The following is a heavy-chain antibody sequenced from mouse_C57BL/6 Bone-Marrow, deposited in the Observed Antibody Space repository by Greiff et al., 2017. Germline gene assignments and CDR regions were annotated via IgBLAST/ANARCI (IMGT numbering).Heavy chain of an antibody. Sequence: EVQLQQSGPELVKPGASVKISCKASGYSFTDYNMNWVKQSNGKSLEWIGVITPNYGTTSSNQKFKGKATLTVAQSSSTSYMQLNSLTSEDAAVYYCARYRYYYGSSLDYWGQGTTLTVAS. CDR1: GYSFTDYN. CDR2: ITPNYGTT. D-gene: IGHD1-1*01. CDR3: ARYRYYYGSSLDY. V-gene: IGHV1-39*01. J-gene: IGHJ2*01.